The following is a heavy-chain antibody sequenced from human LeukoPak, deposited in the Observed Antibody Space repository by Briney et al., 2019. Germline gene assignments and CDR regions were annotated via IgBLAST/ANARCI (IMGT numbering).Heavy chain of an antibody. CDR3: AKVRQVGATARDAFDI. D-gene: IGHD1-26*01. Sequence: GGSLRLSCAASGFTFDDYAMHWVRQAPGKGLEWASSISWNSGSIGYADSVEGRFTISRDNAKNSLYLQMNSLRAEDTAFYYCAKVRQVGATARDAFDIWGQGTMVTVSS. CDR2: ISWNSGSI. CDR1: GFTFDDYA. V-gene: IGHV3-9*01. J-gene: IGHJ3*02.